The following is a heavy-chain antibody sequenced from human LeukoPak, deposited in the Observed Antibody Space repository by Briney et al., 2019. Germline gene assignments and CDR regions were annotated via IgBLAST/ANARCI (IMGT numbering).Heavy chain of an antibody. D-gene: IGHD3-3*01. CDR3: ARGTIFGVAPHN. J-gene: IGHJ4*02. CDR2: ISGTSSYI. CDR1: GFTFSSYS. V-gene: IGHV3-21*01. Sequence: GESLRLSCAASGFTFSSYSMNWVRQAPGKGLQWVSSISGTSSYIYYADSVKGRFTISRDNAKNSLYLQMNSLRAEDTAMYYCARGTIFGVAPHNWGQGTLVTVSS.